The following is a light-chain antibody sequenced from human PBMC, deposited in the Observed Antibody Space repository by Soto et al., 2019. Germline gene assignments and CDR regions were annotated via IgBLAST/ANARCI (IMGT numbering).Light chain of an antibody. Sequence: LTQSRGTLTLSTGERATLSCRASHSVSRTYLAWYQQKPGQAPRLLIFGASDRATGTPDRFSGSGSGTDFTLTISSLEPEDFAVYYCQQYNNWPLTFGQGTRLEIK. J-gene: IGKJ5*01. CDR2: GAS. CDR3: QQYNNWPLT. CDR1: HSVSRTY. V-gene: IGKV3-20*01.